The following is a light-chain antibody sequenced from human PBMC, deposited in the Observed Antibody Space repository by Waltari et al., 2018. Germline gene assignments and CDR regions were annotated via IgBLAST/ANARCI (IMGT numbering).Light chain of an antibody. Sequence: QSVLTQPPSVTASPGQRITISCSGSNSNIGSNFVAWYQQIPGTAPRLLIYENRLLPSGMPGRVSGSKSGTSATLDISGLQTEDEADYYCATWDTRLTVEVFGGGTKLTVL. CDR1: NSNIGSNF. CDR3: ATWDTRLTVEV. V-gene: IGLV1-51*01. J-gene: IGLJ2*01. CDR2: ENR.